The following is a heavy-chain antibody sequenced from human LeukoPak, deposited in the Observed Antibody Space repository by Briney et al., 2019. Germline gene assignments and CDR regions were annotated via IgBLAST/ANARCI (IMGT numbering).Heavy chain of an antibody. J-gene: IGHJ4*02. V-gene: IGHV3-7*01. Sequence: GGSLRLSCSASGYTFSNYWMSWVRQAPGKGLEYVANIKQDGSETYYVDYVKGRFTISRDNAKNSLYLQMNSLRVEDTAVYYCARDQGILFFDSWGQGTLVTVSS. D-gene: IGHD2-21*01. CDR3: ARDQGILFFDS. CDR1: GYTFSNYW. CDR2: IKQDGSET.